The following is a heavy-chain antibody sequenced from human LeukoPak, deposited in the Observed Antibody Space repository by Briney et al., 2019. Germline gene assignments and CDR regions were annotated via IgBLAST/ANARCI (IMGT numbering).Heavy chain of an antibody. CDR3: ARDRAKYYYGSLGY. CDR1: GYTFTGYY. J-gene: IGHJ4*02. CDR2: INPKSGGT. D-gene: IGHD3-10*01. Sequence: ASVKVSCKASGYTFTGYYIHWVRQAPGQGLEWMGWINPKSGGTNYAQKFQGRVTMTRDTSISTAYMELSRLRSDDTAVYYCARDRAKYYYGSLGYWGQGTLVTVSS. V-gene: IGHV1-2*02.